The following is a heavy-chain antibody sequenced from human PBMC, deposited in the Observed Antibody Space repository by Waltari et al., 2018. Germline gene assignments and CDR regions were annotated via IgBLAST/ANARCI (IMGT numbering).Heavy chain of an antibody. CDR1: GFTLSYYG. CDR3: AKMGGLYISGWPDSTSYMDV. V-gene: IGHV3-23*03. J-gene: IGHJ6*04. D-gene: IGHD3-22*01. CDR2: LYSSGRT. Sequence: DVQIWESGGDLVQPGGSLRLSCVVSGFTLSYYGMTLVRQVRGKGLEWVSVLYSSGRTNYRDSVKGRFTISRDESKNTLFLEMNNLRPDDTAKYYCAKMGGLYISGWPDSTSYMDVWGKGTTVTVSS.